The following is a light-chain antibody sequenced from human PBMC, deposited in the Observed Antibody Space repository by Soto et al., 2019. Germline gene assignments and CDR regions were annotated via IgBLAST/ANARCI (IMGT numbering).Light chain of an antibody. J-gene: IGKJ1*01. V-gene: IGKV3-20*01. Sequence: EIVLTQSPGTLSLSPGERATLSCRAGQTVDSDYLAWYQQRPGQAPRLLIYGASSRATGIPDRFSGSGSGTDFSLTISRLEPEDFAVYYGQQYGTLSWTCGQGTRVEIK. CDR2: GAS. CDR3: QQYGTLSWT. CDR1: QTVDSDY.